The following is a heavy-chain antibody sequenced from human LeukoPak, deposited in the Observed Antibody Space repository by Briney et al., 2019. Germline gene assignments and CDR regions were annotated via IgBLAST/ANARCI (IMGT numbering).Heavy chain of an antibody. CDR2: IYYSGST. V-gene: IGHV4-31*03. Sequence: SETLSLTCTVSGGSISSGGYYWSWIRQHPGKGLEWIGYIYYSGSTYYNPPLKSRVTISVDTSKNQFSLKLSSVTAADTAVYYCARRSAAGHNNWFDPWGQGTLVTVSS. D-gene: IGHD6-13*01. J-gene: IGHJ5*02. CDR1: GGSISSGGYY. CDR3: ARRSAAGHNNWFDP.